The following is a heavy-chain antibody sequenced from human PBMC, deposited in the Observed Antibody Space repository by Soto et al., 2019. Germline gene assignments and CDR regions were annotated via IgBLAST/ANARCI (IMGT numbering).Heavy chain of an antibody. Sequence: EGQLVESGGGLVQPGGSLRLSCEASGLTFSSYWMTWVRQAPGKGLEWVADIKPDGSEKYYVDSVEGRFTISRDNAKNSIYQEMNSLRVEDTAVYYCARSITTLGVVTISDDNWFDPWGQGTPVTVSS. CDR3: ARSITTLGVVTISDDNWFDP. CDR1: GLTFSSYW. D-gene: IGHD3-3*01. CDR2: IKPDGSEK. V-gene: IGHV3-7*03. J-gene: IGHJ5*02.